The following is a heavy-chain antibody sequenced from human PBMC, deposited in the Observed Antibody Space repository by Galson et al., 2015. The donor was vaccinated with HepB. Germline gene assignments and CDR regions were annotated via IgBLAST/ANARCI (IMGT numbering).Heavy chain of an antibody. Sequence: SLRLSCAASGFTFSGFGMHWVRQAPGKGLQWVALIWADGSKQHYADSVKGRFTISSDNSENTLLLQMNSLRAEDAEVYYCGREVASGWYYFDYWGQGTLVTVSS. V-gene: IGHV3-33*01. CDR3: GREVASGWYYFDY. CDR2: IWADGSKQ. J-gene: IGHJ4*02. D-gene: IGHD6-19*01. CDR1: GFTFSGFG.